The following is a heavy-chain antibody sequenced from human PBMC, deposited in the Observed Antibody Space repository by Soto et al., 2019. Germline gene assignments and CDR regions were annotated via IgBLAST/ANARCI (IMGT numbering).Heavy chain of an antibody. CDR3: ARDRSGWGKYFDY. CDR1: GGSISSGGYY. Sequence: SETLSLTCTVSGGSISSGGYYWTWIRQHPGKGLEWIGHTYYSGTTYYNPSLKSRLSISVDTSKSQFSLKLSSVTAAATAVYYCARDRSGWGKYFDYWGQGTLVTVSS. V-gene: IGHV4-31*03. D-gene: IGHD3-16*01. J-gene: IGHJ4*02. CDR2: TYYSGTT.